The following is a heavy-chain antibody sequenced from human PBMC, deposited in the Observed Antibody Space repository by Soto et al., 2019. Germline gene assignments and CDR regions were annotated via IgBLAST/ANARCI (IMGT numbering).Heavy chain of an antibody. V-gene: IGHV3-23*01. D-gene: IGHD3-9*01. Sequence: GGSLRLSCAASGFTFSNYAVTWVRQAPGKGLEWVSAISGSGGSTYYADSVKGRFTISRDNSKNTLYLQMNSLRAEDTAVYYCAKALPPLRYFDWLRSGYFDYWGQGTLVTVSS. CDR2: ISGSGGST. CDR1: GFTFSNYA. J-gene: IGHJ4*02. CDR3: AKALPPLRYFDWLRSGYFDY.